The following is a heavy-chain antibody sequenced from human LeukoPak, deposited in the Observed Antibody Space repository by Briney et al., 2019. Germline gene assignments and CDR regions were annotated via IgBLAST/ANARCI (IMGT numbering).Heavy chain of an antibody. CDR1: GFTFSSYD. Sequence: GGSLRLSCAASGFTFSSYDMTWVRQTPGKGLEWVAAVSSGFHAFFADSVQGRFTVSREDARNSLYLQMNSLRAGDTAVYYCVREARGYHYTYFDYWGQGTLVTVSS. D-gene: IGHD5-18*01. CDR2: VSSGFHA. J-gene: IGHJ4*02. CDR3: VREARGYHYTYFDY. V-gene: IGHV3-13*01.